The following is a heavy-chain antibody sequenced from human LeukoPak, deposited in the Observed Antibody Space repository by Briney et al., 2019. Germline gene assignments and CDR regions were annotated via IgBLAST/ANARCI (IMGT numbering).Heavy chain of an antibody. J-gene: IGHJ4*02. D-gene: IGHD3-22*01. CDR2: IHPSGTL. CDR3: SRGLDSRKLGY. Sequence: SETLSLTCTVSGASFSSGDQYWNWIRQSPGKGLEWIGSIHPSGTLYNNPSLESRVTMSMDTSKNQFSLNLNSVTAADTAAYFCSRGLDSRKLGYWGQGTLVTVSS. CDR1: GASFSSGDQY. V-gene: IGHV4-31*03.